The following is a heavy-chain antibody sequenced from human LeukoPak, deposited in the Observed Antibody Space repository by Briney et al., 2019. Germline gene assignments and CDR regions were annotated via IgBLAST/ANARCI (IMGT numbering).Heavy chain of an antibody. Sequence: PSETLSLTCAVYGGSFSGYYWSWIRQPPGKGLEWIGEINHSGSTNYNPSLKSRVTISVDTSKNQFSLKLSSVTAADTAVYYCAVAGTGRFDPWGQGTLVTVSS. CDR1: GGSFSGYY. CDR3: AVAGTGRFDP. D-gene: IGHD6-19*01. J-gene: IGHJ5*02. CDR2: INHSGST. V-gene: IGHV4-34*01.